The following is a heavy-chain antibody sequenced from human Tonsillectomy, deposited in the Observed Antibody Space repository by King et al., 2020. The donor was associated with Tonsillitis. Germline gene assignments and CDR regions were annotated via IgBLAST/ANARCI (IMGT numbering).Heavy chain of an antibody. CDR1: GYSFTSYW. Sequence: VQLVQSGAEVKKPGESLKISCKGSGYSFTSYWIGWVRQMPGKGLEWMGIIYPGDSDTRYSPSFQGQVTISADKSISTAYLQWSSLKASDTAMYYCARHHVTYYYDSSGALADYWGQGTLVTVSS. CDR2: IYPGDSDT. V-gene: IGHV5-51*01. CDR3: ARHHVTYYYDSSGALADY. D-gene: IGHD3-22*01. J-gene: IGHJ4*02.